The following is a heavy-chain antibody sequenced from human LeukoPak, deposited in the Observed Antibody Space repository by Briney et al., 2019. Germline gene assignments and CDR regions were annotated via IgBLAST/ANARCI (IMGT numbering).Heavy chain of an antibody. D-gene: IGHD2-15*01. CDR1: GFTFSRHG. V-gene: IGHV3-23*01. Sequence: GGSLRLSCAASGFTFSRHGMSWVRQAPGKGLEWVSNISGSGRGGSTYYADSVKGRFTISRDNSKNTLFLQMNSLRAEDTAVYYCAKSGLNRLDYWGQGTLVTVSS. CDR3: AKSGLNRLDY. CDR2: ISGSGRGGST. J-gene: IGHJ4*02.